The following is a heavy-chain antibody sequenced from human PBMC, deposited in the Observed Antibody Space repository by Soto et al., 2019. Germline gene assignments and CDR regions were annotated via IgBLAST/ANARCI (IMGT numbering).Heavy chain of an antibody. CDR3: ARERRDEDYFDF. Sequence: QVQLVQSGAEMKKPGASVKVSCKTSGYTFTDNFLQWVRQAPGQGLEWMGWINPNSGGTHYAQKCQGRVTMTTDTSIRTAYMDLTRLTSDDTAVYYCARERRDEDYFDFWGQGTLVTVAS. CDR2: INPNSGGT. V-gene: IGHV1-2*02. J-gene: IGHJ4*02. CDR1: GYTFTDNF.